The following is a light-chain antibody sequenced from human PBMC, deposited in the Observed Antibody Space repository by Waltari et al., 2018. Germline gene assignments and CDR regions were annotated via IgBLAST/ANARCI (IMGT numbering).Light chain of an antibody. J-gene: IGLJ3*02. Sequence: QSALTQPPSASGSPGQPVTISCTGTSSDVGGYNYVPWYQPHPGNAPKVMIYEVSKRPSGVPDRFSGSKSGNTASLTVSGVQAEDEADYYCSSYGGSNNLVFGGGTKLTVL. V-gene: IGLV2-8*01. CDR1: SSDVGGYNY. CDR3: SSYGGSNNLV. CDR2: EVS.